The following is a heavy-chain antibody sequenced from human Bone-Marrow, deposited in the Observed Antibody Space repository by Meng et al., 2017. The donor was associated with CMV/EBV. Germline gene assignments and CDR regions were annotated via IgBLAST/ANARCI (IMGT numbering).Heavy chain of an antibody. CDR1: GGFFSGYY. V-gene: IGHV4-34*01. J-gene: IGHJ5*02. D-gene: IGHD5-12*01. Sequence: CAVYGGFFSGYYWSWSTQPPGEGLEWIGEINHSGSTNYNPCLKSGVPISVDTSKNQFALKLSSVTAADTAGYYCARGGDSGYDSFDPWGQGTLVTVSS. CDR3: ARGGDSGYDSFDP. CDR2: INHSGST.